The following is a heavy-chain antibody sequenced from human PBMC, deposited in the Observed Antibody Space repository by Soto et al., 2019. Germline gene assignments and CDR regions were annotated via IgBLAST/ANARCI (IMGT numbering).Heavy chain of an antibody. V-gene: IGHV4-30-4*01. Sequence: QVQLQESGPGLVKPSQTLSLTCTVSGGSISSGDYYWSWIRQPPGKGLEWIGYIYYSGSTYYNPSLKSRVTISVDTSKNQFSLKLSSVTAADTAVYYCAREAGSGSYYYDSSGFLFDYWGQGTLVTVSS. CDR1: GGSISSGDYY. D-gene: IGHD3-22*01. CDR3: AREAGSGSYYYDSSGFLFDY. CDR2: IYYSGST. J-gene: IGHJ4*02.